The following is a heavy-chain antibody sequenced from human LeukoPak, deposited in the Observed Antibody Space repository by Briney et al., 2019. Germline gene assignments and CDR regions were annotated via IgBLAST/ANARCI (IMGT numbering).Heavy chain of an antibody. V-gene: IGHV3-48*03. CDR1: GFTFSSYE. D-gene: IGHD2-2*01. J-gene: IGHJ4*02. Sequence: GGSLRLSCAASGFTFSSYEMNWVRQAPGKGLEWVSYISSSGSTIYYADSVKGRFTISRDNSKNTLYLQMNSLRAEDTAVYYCAKQRGLIVVVPAAEDYWGQGTLVTVSS. CDR3: AKQRGLIVVVPAAEDY. CDR2: ISSSGSTI.